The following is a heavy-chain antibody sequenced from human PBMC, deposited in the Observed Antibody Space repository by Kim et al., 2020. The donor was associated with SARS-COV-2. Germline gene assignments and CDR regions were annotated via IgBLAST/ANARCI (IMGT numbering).Heavy chain of an antibody. V-gene: IGHV3-48*02. D-gene: IGHD6-13*01. CDR3: ATIAAAGTAFYYYGMDV. J-gene: IGHJ6*01. Sequence: GGSLRLSCAASGFTFSSYSMNWVRQAPGKGLEWVSYISSSSTIYYADSVKGRFTISRDNAKNSLYLQMNSLRDEDTAVYYCATIAAAGTAFYYYGMDVWG. CDR2: ISSSSTI. CDR1: GFTFSSYS.